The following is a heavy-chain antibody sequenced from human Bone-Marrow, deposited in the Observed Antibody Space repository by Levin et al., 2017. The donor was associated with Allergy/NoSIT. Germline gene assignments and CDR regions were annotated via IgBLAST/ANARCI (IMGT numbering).Heavy chain of an antibody. J-gene: IGHJ5*02. CDR2: ISGGGGSI. CDR1: GFTFSRSA. Sequence: LSLTCATSGFTFSRSAMNWVRQAPGKGLEWVSVISGGGGSIHYADSVKGRFTISRDSSRNTLHLQMNSLRDEDTAVYYCAREGDANLYRWFDAWGQGIQVTVSS. V-gene: IGHV3-23*01. CDR3: AREGDANLYRWFDA. D-gene: IGHD4-11*01.